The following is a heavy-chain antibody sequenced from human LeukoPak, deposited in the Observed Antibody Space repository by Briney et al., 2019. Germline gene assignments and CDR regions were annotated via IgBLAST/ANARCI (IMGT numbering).Heavy chain of an antibody. CDR2: IYYSGST. D-gene: IGHD3-10*01. CDR1: GGSISSSSYY. Sequence: PSETLSLTCTVSGGSISSSSYYWGWIRQPPGKGREWIGSIYYSGSTYYNPSLKSRVTISVDTSKNQFSLKLSSVTAADTAVYYCARTITMAPEDAFDIWGQGTMVTVSS. CDR3: ARTITMAPEDAFDI. J-gene: IGHJ3*02. V-gene: IGHV4-39*01.